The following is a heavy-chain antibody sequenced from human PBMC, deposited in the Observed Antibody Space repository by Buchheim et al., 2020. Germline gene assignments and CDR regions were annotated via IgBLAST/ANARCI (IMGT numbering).Heavy chain of an antibody. CDR1: GFTFSSYW. CDR3: ARGGYQLPTIYYYYGMDV. D-gene: IGHD2-2*01. CDR2: IKQDGSEK. Sequence: EVQLVVSGGGLVQPGGSLRLSCAASGFTFSSYWMSWVRQAPGKGLEWVANIKQDGSEKYYVDSVKGRFTISRDNAKNSLYLQMNSLRAEDTAVYYCARGGYQLPTIYYYYGMDVWGQGTT. V-gene: IGHV3-7*04. J-gene: IGHJ6*02.